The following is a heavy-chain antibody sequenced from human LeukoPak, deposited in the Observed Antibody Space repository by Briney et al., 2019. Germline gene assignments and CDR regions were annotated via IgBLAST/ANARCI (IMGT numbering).Heavy chain of an antibody. Sequence: GGSLRLSCAVSGFTFSDYYMSWVRQAPGKGLEWVSAISGSGGSTYYADSVKGRFTISRDNSKNTLYLQMNSLRAEDTAVYYCAKRDYDILTGYYVWGSYRYTYYFDYWGQGTLVTVSS. CDR2: ISGSGGST. CDR3: AKRDYDILTGYYVWGSYRYTYYFDY. V-gene: IGHV3-23*01. J-gene: IGHJ4*02. CDR1: GFTFSDYY. D-gene: IGHD3-16*02.